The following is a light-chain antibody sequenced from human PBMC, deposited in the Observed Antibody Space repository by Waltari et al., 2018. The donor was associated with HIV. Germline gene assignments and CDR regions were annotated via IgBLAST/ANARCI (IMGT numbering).Light chain of an antibody. CDR3: QQTYRTPHT. Sequence: DIQVTQSPSSLSASVGDRVTITCLAGQSIPNFVHWYRQTPGKAPELLISAASDVQSGFSSRFVGSGSGTYYTLTVIRLQADDCAIYYCQQTYRTPHTFGQGTRLEFK. V-gene: IGKV1-39*01. J-gene: IGKJ5*01. CDR2: AAS. CDR1: QSIPNF.